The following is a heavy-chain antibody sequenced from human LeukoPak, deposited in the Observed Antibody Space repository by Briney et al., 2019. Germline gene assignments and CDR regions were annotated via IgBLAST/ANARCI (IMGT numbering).Heavy chain of an antibody. J-gene: IGHJ3*02. CDR3: AREVGATSDAFDI. CDR2: IIPIFGTS. Sequence: SVKVSCKASGGTFISYGISWVGQAPGQGLEWMVVIIPIFGTSNYAQKFQGTVTITADESTSTAYIELSSLRSDDTAVYYCAREVGATSDAFDIWGQGTMVTVSS. V-gene: IGHV1-69*01. D-gene: IGHD1-26*01. CDR1: GGTFISYG.